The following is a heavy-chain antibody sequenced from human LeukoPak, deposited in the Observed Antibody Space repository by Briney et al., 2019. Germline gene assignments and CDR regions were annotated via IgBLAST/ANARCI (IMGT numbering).Heavy chain of an antibody. Sequence: PGGSLRLSCAASGFIFSSYEMNWVRQAPGKGLEWLSYILGSGGTTFYADSVKGRFTISRDNAENSPYLQMNSLRAEDTAVYYCAREKSGVFGHAFDIWGRGTMVTLSS. V-gene: IGHV3-48*03. D-gene: IGHD3-10*02. CDR2: ILGSGGTT. CDR1: GFIFSSYE. J-gene: IGHJ3*02. CDR3: AREKSGVFGHAFDI.